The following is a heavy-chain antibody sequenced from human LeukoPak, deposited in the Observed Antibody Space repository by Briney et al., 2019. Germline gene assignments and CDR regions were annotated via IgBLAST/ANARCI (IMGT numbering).Heavy chain of an antibody. Sequence: SQTLSLTCAVSGGSISSDGYSWSWIRQPPGKGLEWIGYIYHSGSTYYNPSLKSRATISVDRSKNQFSLNLSSATAAVTAVYYCAGGSGGIYYGGIDYWGQGTLVIVSS. CDR2: IYHSGST. CDR3: AGGSGGIYYGGIDY. J-gene: IGHJ4*02. CDR1: GGSISSDGYS. V-gene: IGHV4-30-2*01. D-gene: IGHD1-26*01.